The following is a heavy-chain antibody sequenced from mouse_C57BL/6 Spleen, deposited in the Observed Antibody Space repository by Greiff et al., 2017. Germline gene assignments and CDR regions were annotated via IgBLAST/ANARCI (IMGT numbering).Heavy chain of an antibody. CDR2: ISGGGGNT. Sequence: DVMLVESGGGLVKPGGSLKLSCAASGFTFSSYTMSWVRQTPEKRLEWVATISGGGGNTYYPDSVKGRFTISRDNAKNTLYLQMSSLRSEDTALYYCAIYYVSRGFDYWGQGTTLTVSS. D-gene: IGHD1-1*01. J-gene: IGHJ2*01. CDR3: AIYYVSRGFDY. V-gene: IGHV5-9*01. CDR1: GFTFSSYT.